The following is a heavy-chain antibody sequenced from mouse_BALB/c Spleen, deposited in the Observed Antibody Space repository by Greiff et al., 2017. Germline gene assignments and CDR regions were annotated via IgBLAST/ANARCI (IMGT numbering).Heavy chain of an antibody. J-gene: IGHJ3*01. CDR3: TPQFITTVVADAY. CDR1: GYSFTSYW. V-gene: IGHV1-5*01. D-gene: IGHD1-1*01. CDR2: IYPGNSDT. Sequence: VQLQQSGTVLARPGASVKMSCKASGYSFTSYWMHWVKQRPGQGLEWIGAIYPGNSDTSYNQKFKGKAKLTAVTSASTAYMELSSLTNEDSAVYYCTPQFITTVVADAYWGQGTLVTVSA.